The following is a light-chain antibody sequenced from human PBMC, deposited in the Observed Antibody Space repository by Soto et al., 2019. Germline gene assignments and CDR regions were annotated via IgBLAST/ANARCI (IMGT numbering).Light chain of an antibody. V-gene: IGLV1-44*01. J-gene: IGLJ3*02. Sequence: QSVLTQPPSASGTPGQRVAISCSGNSSNIGSNSVNWYQHLPGTAPKLLVYSSNRRPSGVPDRISGSKSGASASLAFSGLQSEDEAEYFCAAWDDSLNGWVFGGGTKLTVL. CDR2: SSN. CDR3: AAWDDSLNGWV. CDR1: SSNIGSNS.